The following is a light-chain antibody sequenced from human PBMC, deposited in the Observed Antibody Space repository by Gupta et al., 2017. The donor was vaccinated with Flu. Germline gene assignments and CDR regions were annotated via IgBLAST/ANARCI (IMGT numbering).Light chain of an antibody. J-gene: IGKJ3*01. V-gene: IGKV4-1*01. CDR3: QQYYSTPFT. CDR2: CAS. Sequence: IVITQSPDPLAASLGERATINCKSSQSVLYSSNNKNYLAWYQQKPGQPPKLLIYCASTRESGVPDRFSGSGSGTDFTLTISSLQAEDVAVYYCQQYYSTPFTFGPGTKVEIK. CDR1: QSVLYSSNNKNY.